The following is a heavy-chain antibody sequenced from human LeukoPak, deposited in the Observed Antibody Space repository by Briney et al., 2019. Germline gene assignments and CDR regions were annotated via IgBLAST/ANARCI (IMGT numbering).Heavy chain of an antibody. V-gene: IGHV3-23*01. D-gene: IGHD3-9*01. CDR3: AKTDPADWYYFDY. CDR1: GFTFSSYA. CDR2: INGRGGST. J-gene: IGHJ4*02. Sequence: GGSLRLSCAASGFTFSSYAMSWVRQAPGKGLEWVSAINGRGGSTFYADSVKGRFTISRDNSKNTLYLQMNTLRAEDTAVYYCAKTDPADWYYFDYWGQGTLVTVSS.